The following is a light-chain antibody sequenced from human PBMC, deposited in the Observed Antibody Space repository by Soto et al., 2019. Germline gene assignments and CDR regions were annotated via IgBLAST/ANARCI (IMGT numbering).Light chain of an antibody. V-gene: IGLV2-14*01. CDR2: QVS. CDR1: SSDIGHNKY. CDR3: TSSTSDSLYV. Sequence: QSALTQPASVSGSPGQSITISCTGTSSDIGHNKYVSWYQQYPGKVPKLLINQVSNRPSGVSNRFSGSKSGNTASLTISGLLAEDEADYFCTSSTSDSLYVFGTGTKATVL. J-gene: IGLJ1*01.